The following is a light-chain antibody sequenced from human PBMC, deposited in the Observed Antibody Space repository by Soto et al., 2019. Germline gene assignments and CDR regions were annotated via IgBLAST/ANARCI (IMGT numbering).Light chain of an antibody. CDR3: LQYSNFPAT. CDR2: KAS. CDR1: QSISRW. Sequence: QRARSPSTRYESVRDRVTITCRASQSISRWLAWYQQRPGKAPKLLIYKASNLESGVPSRFSGSGSGTEFTLTISGLQPDDCATYYCLQYSNFPATFGQGSKVDIK. J-gene: IGKJ1*01. V-gene: IGKV1-5*03.